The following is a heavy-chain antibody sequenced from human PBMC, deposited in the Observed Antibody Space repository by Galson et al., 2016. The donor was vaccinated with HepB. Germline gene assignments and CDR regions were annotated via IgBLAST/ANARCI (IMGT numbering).Heavy chain of an antibody. J-gene: IGHJ4*02. CDR2: IWYDGTNK. CDR1: GFTFSRYG. CDR3: AREDPNIAVAALDY. Sequence: SLRLSCAASGFTFSRYGMHWVRQAPGVGLESVAFIWYDGTNKFYADSVKGRFTISRDNSKNTLYLQLNSLRAEDTAVYYCAREDPNIAVAALDYWGQGTLVTVSS. D-gene: IGHD6-19*01. V-gene: IGHV3-33*01.